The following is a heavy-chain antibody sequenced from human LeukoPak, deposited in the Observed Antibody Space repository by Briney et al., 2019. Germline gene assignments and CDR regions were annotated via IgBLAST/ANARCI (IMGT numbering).Heavy chain of an antibody. Sequence: VASVKVSCKASGCTFTNYGISWVRQAPGQGLQWMGWISAKNGNTKYAEKFQGRGTMTSDTSTNTAYMELRSLRSDDTAVYYCARDRQDYYDSSGYFDNWGQGTLVTVSS. CDR3: ARDRQDYYDSSGYFDN. J-gene: IGHJ4*02. D-gene: IGHD3-22*01. CDR2: ISAKNGNT. V-gene: IGHV1-18*01. CDR1: GCTFTNYG.